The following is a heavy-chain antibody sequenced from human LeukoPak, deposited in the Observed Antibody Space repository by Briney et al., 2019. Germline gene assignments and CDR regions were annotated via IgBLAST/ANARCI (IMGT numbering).Heavy chain of an antibody. CDR1: GYTFTSYG. CDR3: ASPSGYAGEVGLDY. V-gene: IGHV1-18*01. D-gene: IGHD5-12*01. J-gene: IGHJ4*02. CDR2: ISGYNGNT. Sequence: ASVKVSCKASGYTFTSYGISWVRQAPGQGLEWMGWISGYNGNTNYAQNLQGRVTMTRDTSISTAYMELSRLRSDDTAVYYCASPSGYAGEVGLDYWGQGTLVTVSS.